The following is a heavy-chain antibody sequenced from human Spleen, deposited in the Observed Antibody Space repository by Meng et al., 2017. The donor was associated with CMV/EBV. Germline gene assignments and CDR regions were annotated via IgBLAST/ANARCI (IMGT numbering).Heavy chain of an antibody. Sequence: GESLKISCAASGLTVSSNDMSWVRQVPGKGLEWVSVIYGGGSTNNADAVKGRFTISRDNSQNTLYLQMNSLRAEDTAVYYCAKDRPVSYSGSPKEGWFDPWGQGTLVTVSS. CDR2: IYGGGST. CDR3: AKDRPVSYSGSPKEGWFDP. D-gene: IGHD1-26*01. CDR1: GLTVSSND. V-gene: IGHV3-53*01. J-gene: IGHJ5*02.